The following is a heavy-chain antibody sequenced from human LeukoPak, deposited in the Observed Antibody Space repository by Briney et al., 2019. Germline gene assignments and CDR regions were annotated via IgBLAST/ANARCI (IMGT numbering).Heavy chain of an antibody. CDR1: GYKFTKFY. CDR2: INPRDISA. D-gene: IGHD6-25*01. Sequence: GASVKVSCKATGYKFTKFYMHWVRQAPGQGLEWMGIINPRDISASYAQKFQGRVTMTRDISTNTVYMELSSLRSEDTAVYYCARYRGRQGGNWFDPWGQGTLVTVSS. CDR3: ARYRGRQGGNWFDP. J-gene: IGHJ5*02. V-gene: IGHV1-46*01.